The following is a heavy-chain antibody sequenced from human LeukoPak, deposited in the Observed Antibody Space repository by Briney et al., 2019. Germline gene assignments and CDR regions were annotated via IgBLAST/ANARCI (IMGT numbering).Heavy chain of an antibody. CDR2: INPNSGGT. CDR1: GYTFTGYY. V-gene: IGHV1-2*02. D-gene: IGHD4-17*01. Sequence: ASVEVSCKASGYTFTGYYMHWVRQAPGQGLEWMGWINPNSGGTNYAQKFQGRVTMTRDTSISTAYMELSRLRSDDTAVYYCARDIGDYGYYEYYYYGMDVWGQGTTVTVSS. J-gene: IGHJ6*02. CDR3: ARDIGDYGYYEYYYYGMDV.